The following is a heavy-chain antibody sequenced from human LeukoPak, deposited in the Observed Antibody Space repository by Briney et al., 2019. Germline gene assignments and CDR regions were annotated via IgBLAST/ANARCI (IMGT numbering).Heavy chain of an antibody. CDR3: ARMDSGWPRYLGAFDI. V-gene: IGHV4-4*07. J-gene: IGHJ3*02. Sequence: SETLSLTCTVSGGSISSYYWSWIRQPAGKGLEWNGRIYTSGSTNYNPSLKSRVTMSVDTSKNQFSLKLSSVTAADTAVYYCARMDSGWPRYLGAFDIWGQGAMVTVSS. CDR2: IYTSGST. D-gene: IGHD6-19*01. CDR1: GGSISSYY.